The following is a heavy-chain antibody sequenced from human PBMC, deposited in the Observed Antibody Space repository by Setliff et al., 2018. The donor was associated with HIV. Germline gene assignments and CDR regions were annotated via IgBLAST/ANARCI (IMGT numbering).Heavy chain of an antibody. CDR3: ARLDYGSGSYPYLFDY. J-gene: IGHJ4*02. D-gene: IGHD3-10*01. V-gene: IGHV4-59*12. CDR1: GASISSGY. Sequence: SETLSLTCTVSGASISSGYWSWIRQPPGKGLEWIGYSYYRGSTNYNPSLKSRVTISVETSKNQFSLKLSSVSAADTAVYYCARLDYGSGSYPYLFDYWGKGTPVTVSS. CDR2: SYYRGST.